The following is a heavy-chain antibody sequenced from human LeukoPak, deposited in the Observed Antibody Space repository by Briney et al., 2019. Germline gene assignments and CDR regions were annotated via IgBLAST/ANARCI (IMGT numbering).Heavy chain of an antibody. Sequence: SQTLSLTCTVSGGSISSGSYYWSWIRQPAGKGLEWIGRIYTSGSTNYNPSLKSRVTISVDTSKNQFSLKLSSVTAADTAVYYCARERTVGADYFDYWGQGTLVTVSS. J-gene: IGHJ4*02. CDR2: IYTSGST. CDR1: GGSISSGSYY. D-gene: IGHD1-26*01. CDR3: ARERTVGADYFDY. V-gene: IGHV4-61*02.